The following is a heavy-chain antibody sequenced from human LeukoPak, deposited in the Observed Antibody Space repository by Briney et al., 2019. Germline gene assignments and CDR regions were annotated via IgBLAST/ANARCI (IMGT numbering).Heavy chain of an antibody. J-gene: IGHJ4*02. V-gene: IGHV3-30*03. D-gene: IGHD5-18*01. CDR3: ARQYISGQWYFDY. Sequence: PGGSLRLSCAASGFPFSNAWMSWVRQAPGKGLEWVAVISSDGSYKYYADSVKGRFTISRDNSKNTLYLQMNSLIPEDTAVYYCARQYISGQWYFDYWGQGTLVTVSS. CDR2: ISSDGSYK. CDR1: GFPFSNAW.